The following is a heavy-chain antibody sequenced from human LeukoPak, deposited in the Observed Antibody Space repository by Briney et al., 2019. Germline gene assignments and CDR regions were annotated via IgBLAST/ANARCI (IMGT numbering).Heavy chain of an antibody. D-gene: IGHD6-19*01. CDR2: INPNSGGT. CDR3: ASAWIDGYSSGWIDY. V-gene: IGHV1-2*02. Sequence: ASVKVSCKASGYTFTSYYMHWVRQAPGQGLEWMGIINPNSGGTNYAQKFQGRVTMTRDTSISTAYMELSRLRSDDTAVYYCASAWIDGYSSGWIDYWGQGTLVTVSS. CDR1: GYTFTSYY. J-gene: IGHJ4*02.